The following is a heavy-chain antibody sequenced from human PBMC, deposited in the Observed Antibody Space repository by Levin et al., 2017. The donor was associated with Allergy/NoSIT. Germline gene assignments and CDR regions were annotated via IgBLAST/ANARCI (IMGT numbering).Heavy chain of an antibody. CDR1: GFTFGSYA. CDR3: VRDTWLAY. V-gene: IGHV3-21*01. CDR2: ISGSSSDI. Sequence: GGSLRLSCAASGFTFGSYAMNWVRQAPGKGLEWVSFISGSSSDIYYADSVRGRFTISRDSAKNSLYLQMDSLRAEDTAVYYCVRDTWLAYWGQGTLVTVSS. D-gene: IGHD6-19*01. J-gene: IGHJ4*02.